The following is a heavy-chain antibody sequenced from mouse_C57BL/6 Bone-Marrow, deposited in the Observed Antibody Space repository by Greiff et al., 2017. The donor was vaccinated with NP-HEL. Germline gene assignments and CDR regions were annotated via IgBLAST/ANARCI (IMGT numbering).Heavy chain of an antibody. V-gene: IGHV3-6*01. CDR2: ISYDGSN. D-gene: IGHD1-1*01. CDR1: CYSITSGYY. J-gene: IGHJ4*01. CDR3: AREDGYYGSSYYAMDY. Sequence: EVQVVESGPGLVKPSQSLSLTCSVTCYSITSGYYWNWIRQFPGNKLEWMGYISYDGSNNYNPSLKNRITITRDTSKNQFFLKLNSVTTEDTATYYCAREDGYYGSSYYAMDYWGQGTSVTVSS.